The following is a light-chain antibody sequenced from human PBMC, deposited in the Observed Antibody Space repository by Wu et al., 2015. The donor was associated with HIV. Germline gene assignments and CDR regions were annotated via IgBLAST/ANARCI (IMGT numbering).Light chain of an antibody. CDR1: QNIDIN. CDR3: QQYETSPRT. CDR2: GTS. Sequence: ETVMTQSPDNLSVSPGERATLSCRASQNIDINLAWYQHTPGQAPRLLLYGTSIRATGISDRFSGSGSGTDFTLTITRLEPEDFAVYYCQQYETSPRTFGQGTKVEIK. J-gene: IGKJ1*01. V-gene: IGKV3-20*01.